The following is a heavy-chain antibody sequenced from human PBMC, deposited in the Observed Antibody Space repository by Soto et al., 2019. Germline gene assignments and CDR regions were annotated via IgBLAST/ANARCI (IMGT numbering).Heavy chain of an antibody. V-gene: IGHV4-39*01. J-gene: IGHJ3*01. CDR1: GCSISSSDYS. D-gene: IGHD2-15*01. CDR2: FYYSGST. Sequence: SETLSLTCTVSGCSISSSDYSWGWIRQPPGKGLEWIGTFYYSGSTNYNQSVKSRVFISVDTSQNQFSLKLSSVAAADTAMYYCERKIGYCNGGRCHGHYALDVWGQGTMVTVSS. CDR3: ERKIGYCNGGRCHGHYALDV.